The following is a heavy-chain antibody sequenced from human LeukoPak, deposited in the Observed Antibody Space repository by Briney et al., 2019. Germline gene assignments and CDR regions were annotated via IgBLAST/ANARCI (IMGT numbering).Heavy chain of an antibody. CDR3: AKDRTVGASYWYFDL. Sequence: GGSLRLSCAASGFTFSNYVMSWVRQAPGKGLEWVSGISGSGDSTYYADSVKGRFTISRDSSKNTLFLHMNTLRAEDTAIYYCAKDRTVGASYWYFDLWGRGTLVTVSS. V-gene: IGHV3-23*01. D-gene: IGHD1-26*01. J-gene: IGHJ2*01. CDR1: GFTFSNYV. CDR2: ISGSGDST.